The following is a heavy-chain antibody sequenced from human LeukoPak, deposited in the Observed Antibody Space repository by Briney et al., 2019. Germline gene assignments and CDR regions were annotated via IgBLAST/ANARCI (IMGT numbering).Heavy chain of an antibody. V-gene: IGHV3-23*01. D-gene: IGHD6-19*01. Sequence: GGSLRLSCAASGFTFSSYAMSWVRQAPGKGLEWVSAIRGSGGSTYYADSVEGRFTISRDNSRNTLYLQMNSLRAEDTAVYYCAKCPSRIAVAGTLWFDPWGQGTLVTVSS. J-gene: IGHJ5*02. CDR1: GFTFSSYA. CDR2: IRGSGGST. CDR3: AKCPSRIAVAGTLWFDP.